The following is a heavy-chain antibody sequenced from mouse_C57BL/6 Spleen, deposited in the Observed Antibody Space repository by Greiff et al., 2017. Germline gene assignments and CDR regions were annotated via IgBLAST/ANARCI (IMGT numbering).Heavy chain of an antibody. J-gene: IGHJ1*03. CDR1: GYTFTDYY. D-gene: IGHD1-1*01. V-gene: IGHV1-26*01. CDR2: INPNNGGT. CDR3: AKSSESYYVYFDV. Sequence: EVQLQQSGPELVKPGASVKISCKASGYTFTDYYMNWVKQSHGKSLEWIGDINPNNGGTSYNQKFKGKATLTVDKSSSTAYMELRSLTSEDSAVYYCAKSSESYYVYFDVWGTGTTVTVSS.